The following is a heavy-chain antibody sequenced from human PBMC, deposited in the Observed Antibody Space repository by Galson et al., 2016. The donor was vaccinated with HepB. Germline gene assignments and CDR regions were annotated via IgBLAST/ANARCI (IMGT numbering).Heavy chain of an antibody. CDR2: IDYSGNT. J-gene: IGHJ4*02. D-gene: IGHD1-26*01. CDR1: GGSFSAYF. CDR3: ARHSHTVGLDF. Sequence: SETLSLTCAVNGGSFSAYFWTWIRQPPGKGLEWIGEIDYSGNTKYNPSLKGRFTMSVDTSKTQFSLTLSSVTAADTAVYYCARHSHTVGLDFWGQGTLVTVSS. V-gene: IGHV4-34*01.